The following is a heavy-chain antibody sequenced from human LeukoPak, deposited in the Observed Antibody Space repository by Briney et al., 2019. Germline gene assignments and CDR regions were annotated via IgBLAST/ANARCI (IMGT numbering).Heavy chain of an antibody. J-gene: IGHJ4*02. D-gene: IGHD1-26*01. Sequence: ASVTVSCKASGYTFTSYYMHWVRQAPGQRLEWMGIINPSGGSTSYAQKFQGRVTMTRDTSTSTVYMELSSLRSEDTAVYYCARDLLGATTLEYWGQGTLVTVSS. V-gene: IGHV1-46*01. CDR1: GYTFTSYY. CDR3: ARDLLGATTLEY. CDR2: INPSGGST.